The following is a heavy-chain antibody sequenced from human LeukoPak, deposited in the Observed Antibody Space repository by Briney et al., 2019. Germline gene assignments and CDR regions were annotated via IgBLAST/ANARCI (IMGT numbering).Heavy chain of an antibody. CDR1: ANTFISYD. CDR3: ARGRTDYYESSGSFPALGY. D-gene: IGHD3-22*01. V-gene: IGHV1-8*01. CDR2: MNPDSGDT. Sequence: ASVKVSCKASANTFISYDINWVRQATGQGLEWMGWMNPDSGDTGYAQKFQGRVTMTRNTSISTAYMELRSLRSEDTAVYYCARGRTDYYESSGSFPALGYWGQGSLVTVSS. J-gene: IGHJ4*02.